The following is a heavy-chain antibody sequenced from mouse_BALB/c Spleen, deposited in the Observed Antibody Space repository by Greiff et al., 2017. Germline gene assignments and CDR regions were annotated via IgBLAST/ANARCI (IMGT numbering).Heavy chain of an antibody. V-gene: IGHV1-63*02. CDR1: GYTFTNYW. CDR3: ARKKAYRYDEMAY. Sequence: VQLQQSGAELVRPGTSVKISCKASGYTFTNYWLGWVKQRPGHGLEWIGDIYPGGGYTNYNEKFKGKATLTADTSSSTAYMQLSSLTSEDSAVYFCARKKAYRYDEMAYWGQGTLVTVSA. D-gene: IGHD2-14*01. CDR2: IYPGGGYT. J-gene: IGHJ3*01.